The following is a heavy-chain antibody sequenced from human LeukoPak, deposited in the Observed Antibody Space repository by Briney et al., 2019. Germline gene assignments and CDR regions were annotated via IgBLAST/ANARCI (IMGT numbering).Heavy chain of an antibody. V-gene: IGHV3-23*01. CDR1: GFTFSSYA. CDR3: AKRTDTSGNRGGALDN. Sequence: GGSLRLSCPASGFTFSSYAMSWVRQAPGKGLEWVSSISDSGSGTYYADSVKGRFTISRDNSKNTLYLQMNSLRAEDTAVYYCAKRTDTSGNRGGALDNWGQGTMVAVSS. D-gene: IGHD3-22*01. J-gene: IGHJ3*02. CDR2: ISDSGSGT.